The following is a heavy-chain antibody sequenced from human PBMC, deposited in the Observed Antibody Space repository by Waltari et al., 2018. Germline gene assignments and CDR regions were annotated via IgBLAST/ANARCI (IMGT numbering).Heavy chain of an antibody. CDR2: IIPIFGTA. D-gene: IGHD3-10*01. J-gene: IGHJ4*02. CDR1: GGTFSSYA. V-gene: IGHV1-69*05. CDR3: ARDLNFYASGRGFDH. Sequence: QVQLVQSGAEVKKPGSSVKVSCKASGGTFSSYAISWVRQAPGQGLEWMGWIIPIFGTANYAQKFQGRVTMTTDESTSTAYMELSSLRSDDTAMYYCARDLNFYASGRGFDHWGQGTLVTVSS.